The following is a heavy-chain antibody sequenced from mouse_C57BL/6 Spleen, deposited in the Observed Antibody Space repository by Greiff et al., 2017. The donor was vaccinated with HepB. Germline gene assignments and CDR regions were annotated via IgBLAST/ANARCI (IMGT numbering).Heavy chain of an antibody. CDR2: IYPRSGNT. CDR3: ARLVTTWDWFAY. J-gene: IGHJ3*01. Sequence: QVQLQQSGAELARPGASVKLSCKASGYTFTSYGISWVKQRTGQGLEWIGEIYPRSGNTYYNEKFKGKATLTADKSSSTAYMELRSLTSEDSAVYFCARLVTTWDWFAYWGQGTLVTVSA. D-gene: IGHD2-2*01. CDR1: GYTFTSYG. V-gene: IGHV1-81*01.